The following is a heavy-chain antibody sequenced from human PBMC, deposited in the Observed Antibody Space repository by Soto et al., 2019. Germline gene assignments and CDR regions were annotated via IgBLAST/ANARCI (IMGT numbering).Heavy chain of an antibody. CDR3: ARSQITVTSYDY. V-gene: IGHV4-30-2*01. CDR2: IYHSGST. Sequence: QLQLQDSGSGLVKPSQTMSLTCAVSGGSIRSGGYSWSSIRQPPGTGLAWIGYIYHSGSTYYTPSLKRRVTIPVDRSKNQFSLKLSSVTAADTAVYYCARSQITVTSYDYWGQGTLVTVAS. CDR1: GGSIRSGGYS. J-gene: IGHJ4*02. D-gene: IGHD4-17*01.